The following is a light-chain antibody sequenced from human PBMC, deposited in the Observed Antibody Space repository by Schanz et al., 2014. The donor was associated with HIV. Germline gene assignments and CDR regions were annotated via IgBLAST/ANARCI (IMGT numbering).Light chain of an antibody. CDR2: DVS. Sequence: QSALTQPASVSGSPGQSITISCTGTSSDVGGYNYVSWYQQHPGKAPKLMIYDVSNRPSGISSRFSGSQSGNTASLTISGLQADDEANYYCSSFRNTNTVVFGGGTKLTVL. V-gene: IGLV2-14*01. CDR1: SSDVGGYNY. CDR3: SSFRNTNTVV. J-gene: IGLJ3*02.